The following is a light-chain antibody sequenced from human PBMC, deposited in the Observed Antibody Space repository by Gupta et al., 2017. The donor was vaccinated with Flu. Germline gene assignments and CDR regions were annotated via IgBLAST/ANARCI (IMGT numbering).Light chain of an antibody. V-gene: IGKV2-28*01. CDR2: LGS. J-gene: IGKJ2*01. CDR3: GETLYTPYA. Sequence: DIVMTQSPLSLPVTPGEPASISCRSSQILLYENGYDYLDWYLQKPGQSPQLLIYLGSKRASGPPARISSSGYTAYFTVIIRMGAADDVVVYCIGETLYTPYAFGQGTXLEIK. CDR1: QILLYENGYDY.